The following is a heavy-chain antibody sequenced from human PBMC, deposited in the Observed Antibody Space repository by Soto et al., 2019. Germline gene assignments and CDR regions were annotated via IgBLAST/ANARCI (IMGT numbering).Heavy chain of an antibody. CDR2: ISTTSNTI. J-gene: IGHJ6*02. CDR3: ARVRQIYYYYDMDG. V-gene: IGHV3-48*02. Sequence: GGSLRLSCAASSFTFSTYSMNWVRQAPGKGLEWVAYISTTSNTIYYADSVKGRFTIFRDNARDSLYLQMHSLRDEDTAVYYCARVRQIYYYYDMDGWGQGTTGTVSS. CDR1: SFTFSTYS.